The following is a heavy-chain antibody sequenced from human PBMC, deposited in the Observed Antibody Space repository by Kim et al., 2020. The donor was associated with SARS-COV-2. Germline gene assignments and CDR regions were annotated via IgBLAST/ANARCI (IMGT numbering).Heavy chain of an antibody. CDR2: ISSSSSYT. J-gene: IGHJ4*02. CDR1: GFTFSDYY. CDR3: ARERFIVVVPAAGEYYFDY. Sequence: GGSLRLSCAASGFTFSDYYMSWIRQAPGKGLEWVSYISSSSSYTNYADSVKGRFTISRDNAKNSLYLQMNSLRAEDTAVYYCARERFIVVVPAAGEYYFDYWGQGTLVTVSS. V-gene: IGHV3-11*06. D-gene: IGHD2-2*01.